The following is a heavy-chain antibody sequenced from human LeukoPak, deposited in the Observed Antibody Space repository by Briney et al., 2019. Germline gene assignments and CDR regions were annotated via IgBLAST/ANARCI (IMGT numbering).Heavy chain of an antibody. CDR1: GFTFSSYA. D-gene: IGHD5-24*01. CDR2: ISGSGGNT. CDR3: ARAEMATRISRFNY. V-gene: IGHV3-23*01. Sequence: PGGSLRLSCAASGFTFSSYAMSWVRQAPGKGLEWVSSISGSGGNTYYADSVKGRFTISRDNSKNTLYMQMNSLRAEDTAVYYCARAEMATRISRFNYWGQGTLVTVSS. J-gene: IGHJ4*02.